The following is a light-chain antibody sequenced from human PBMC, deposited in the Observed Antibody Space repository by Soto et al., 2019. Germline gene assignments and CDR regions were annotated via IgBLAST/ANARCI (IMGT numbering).Light chain of an antibody. CDR3: QQYNNWPVT. J-gene: IGKJ5*01. V-gene: IGKV3-15*01. CDR2: GAS. Sequence: EIVLRQSPATLSVSPGERATLSRRASQSVSSNLAWYQQKPGQPPRFLIYGASARATGIPTRFSGGGSGTEFTLTISSLQSEDFAVYFCQQYNNWPVTFGQGTRLEIK. CDR1: QSVSSN.